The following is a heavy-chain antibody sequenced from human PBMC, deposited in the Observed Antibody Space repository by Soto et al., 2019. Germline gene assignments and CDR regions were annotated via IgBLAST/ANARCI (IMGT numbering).Heavy chain of an antibody. J-gene: IGHJ3*02. D-gene: IGHD3-16*02. CDR1: GGSISSYY. Sequence: SETLSLTCTVSGGSISSYYWSWIRQPAGKGLEWIGRIYTSGSTNYNPSLKSRVTMSVDTSKNQFSLKLSSVTAADTAVYYCARDCEITFGGVIATLDAFDIWGQGTMVTV. CDR3: ARDCEITFGGVIATLDAFDI. V-gene: IGHV4-4*07. CDR2: IYTSGST.